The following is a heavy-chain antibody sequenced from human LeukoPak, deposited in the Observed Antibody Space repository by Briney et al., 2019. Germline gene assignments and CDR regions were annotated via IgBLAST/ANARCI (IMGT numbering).Heavy chain of an antibody. J-gene: IGHJ6*02. D-gene: IGHD6-6*01. Sequence: PGGSLRLSCSASGFTFSSYSMNWGRQAPGVGLVGVSSIGSSSSYIYYADSVKGRFTISRDNSKNTLYLQMNSLRAEDTAVYHCARHSSSVPYYYHGLDVWGQGTTVTVSS. CDR2: IGSSSSYI. CDR3: ARHSSSVPYYYHGLDV. V-gene: IGHV3-21*04. CDR1: GFTFSSYS.